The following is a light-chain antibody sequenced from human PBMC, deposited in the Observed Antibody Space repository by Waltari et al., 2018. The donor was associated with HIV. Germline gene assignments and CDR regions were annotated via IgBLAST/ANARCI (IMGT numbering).Light chain of an antibody. CDR2: GDS. CDR3: STWDDRLNGPVV. V-gene: IGLV1-44*01. J-gene: IGLJ2*01. Sequence: QSVLAQPPSASGTPGQRVTISCSGSRSNIGRNYVNWYQHFPGTAPKLLIYGDSLRPSGVPARFSGSKFGTSASLVITGLQSGDEADYYCSTWDDRLNGPVVFGGGTRLTVL. CDR1: RSNIGRNY.